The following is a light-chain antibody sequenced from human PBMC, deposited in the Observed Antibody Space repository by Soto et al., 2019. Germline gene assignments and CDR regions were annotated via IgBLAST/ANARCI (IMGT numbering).Light chain of an antibody. V-gene: IGKV3-15*01. CDR3: QQYNNLPRT. J-gene: IGKJ4*01. CDR2: GAS. Sequence: EIVLTQSPATLSLSPGERATLSCRASQSVSSYLAWYQQKPGQAPRLLIYGASTRTTDIPARFSGSGSGTEFTLTISSLQSEDYAVYYCQQYNNLPRTFGGGTKVDI. CDR1: QSVSSY.